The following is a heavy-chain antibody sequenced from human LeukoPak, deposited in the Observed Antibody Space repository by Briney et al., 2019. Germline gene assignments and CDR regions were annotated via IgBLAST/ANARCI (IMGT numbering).Heavy chain of an antibody. Sequence: PSETLSLTCTVSGGSISSYYWSWIRQPPGKGLEWIGYIYYSGSTNYNPSLKSRVTISADTSKNQFSLRLSSVTAADTAVYYCARLGTYYDILTGYSPGGHGMDVWGQGTTVTVSS. CDR2: IYYSGST. CDR1: GGSISSYY. J-gene: IGHJ6*02. D-gene: IGHD3-9*01. CDR3: ARLGTYYDILTGYSPGGHGMDV. V-gene: IGHV4-59*08.